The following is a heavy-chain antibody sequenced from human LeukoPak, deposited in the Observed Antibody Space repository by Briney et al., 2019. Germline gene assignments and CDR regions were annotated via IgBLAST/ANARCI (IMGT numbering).Heavy chain of an antibody. CDR1: GYTFTSYG. V-gene: IGHV1-69*13. D-gene: IGHD5-18*01. CDR3: ARVTHTELSTWFDP. J-gene: IGHJ5*02. Sequence: SVKVSCKASGYTFTSYGINWVRQAPGQGLEWMGGIIPIFGSSNYAQKFQGRVTITADESTTTAYMELSSLRSEGTAVYYCARVTHTELSTWFDPWGQGTLVTVSS. CDR2: IIPIFGSS.